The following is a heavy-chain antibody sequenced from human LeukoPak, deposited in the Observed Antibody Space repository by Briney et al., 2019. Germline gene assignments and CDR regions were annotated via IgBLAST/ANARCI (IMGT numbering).Heavy chain of an antibody. CDR1: GFTFSSYG. V-gene: IGHV3-30*02. J-gene: IGHJ4*02. D-gene: IGHD3-22*01. Sequence: PGGSLRLSCAASGFTFSSYGMYWVRQAPGKGLEWAAFIRYDGSNKYYADSVKGRFTISRDNSKNTLYLQMNSLRAADTAVYYCAKDPTHYRVWDDYDSTVLSYWGQGTLVTVSS. CDR2: IRYDGSNK. CDR3: AKDPTHYRVWDDYDSTVLSY.